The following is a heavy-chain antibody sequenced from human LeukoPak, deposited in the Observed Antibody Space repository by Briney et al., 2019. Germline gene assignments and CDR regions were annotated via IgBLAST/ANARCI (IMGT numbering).Heavy chain of an antibody. Sequence: SETLSLTCAVYGGSFSGYHWSWIRQPPGKGLEWVGEINHSGSTNYNPSLKRRVTISVDKSKKQFSLKLSSVTAAATAVYYCARAPPVLPGGNWFDPWGQGTLVTVSS. CDR3: ARAPPVLPGGNWFDP. V-gene: IGHV4-34*01. CDR1: GGSFSGYH. J-gene: IGHJ5*02. D-gene: IGHD2-2*01. CDR2: INHSGST.